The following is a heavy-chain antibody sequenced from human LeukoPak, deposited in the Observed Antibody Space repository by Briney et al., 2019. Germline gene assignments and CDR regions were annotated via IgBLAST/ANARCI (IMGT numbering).Heavy chain of an antibody. V-gene: IGHV1-69*04. CDR3: ARDYYDSSGYYTLYYYYYYGMDV. J-gene: IGHJ6*02. D-gene: IGHD3-22*01. CDR2: IIPILGIA. CDR1: GGTFSRYA. Sequence: ASVKVSCKAFGGTFSRYAISWVRQAPGQGLEWMGRIIPILGIANYAQKFQGRVTITADKSTSTAYMELSSLRSEDTAVYYCARDYYDSSGYYTLYYYYYYGMDVWGQGTTVTVSS.